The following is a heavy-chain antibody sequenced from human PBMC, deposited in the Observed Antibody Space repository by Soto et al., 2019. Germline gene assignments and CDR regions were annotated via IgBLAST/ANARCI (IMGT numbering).Heavy chain of an antibody. Sequence: QVQLQESGPGLVKPSETLSLMCTVSGGSISSNYWSWIRQPPGKGLEYIGYIYYSGSTNYKPSLKSRVTISVDTSKHQFSLNLSSVTAADTAVYYCARGGGSPDYWGQGTLVTVSS. CDR2: IYYSGST. CDR3: ARGGGSPDY. CDR1: GGSISSNY. V-gene: IGHV4-59*01. J-gene: IGHJ4*02. D-gene: IGHD3-10*01.